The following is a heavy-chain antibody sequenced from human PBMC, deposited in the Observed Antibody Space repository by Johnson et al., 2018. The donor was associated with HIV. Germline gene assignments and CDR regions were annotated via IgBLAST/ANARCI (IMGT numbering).Heavy chain of an antibody. J-gene: IGHJ3*02. Sequence: QVQLVESRGGLVQPGRSLRLSCAASGFTFSSYGMHWVRQAPGKGLEWVSLIWYDGSSEYYADSVKGRFTISRDNSKNALYLQMNSLRAEDTAVYYCARGENYYDSSGYWYDSFDIWGQGTMVTVSS. V-gene: IGHV3-33*01. CDR1: GFTFSSYG. D-gene: IGHD3-22*01. CDR3: ARGENYYDSSGYWYDSFDI. CDR2: IWYDGSSE.